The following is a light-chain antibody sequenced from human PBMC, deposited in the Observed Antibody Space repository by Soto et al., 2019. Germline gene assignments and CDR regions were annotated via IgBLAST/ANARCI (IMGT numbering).Light chain of an antibody. Sequence: EIVLAQSPGTLSLSPGERASLSCRASQSVYNDYLAWYQQKPGQAPRLLIYGASSRATGIPDRFSGSGSGTDFTLTISRLEPEDFAVNYCQQYGSSPPITFGQGTRLEIK. CDR3: QQYGSSPPIT. CDR2: GAS. V-gene: IGKV3-20*01. CDR1: QSVYNDY. J-gene: IGKJ5*01.